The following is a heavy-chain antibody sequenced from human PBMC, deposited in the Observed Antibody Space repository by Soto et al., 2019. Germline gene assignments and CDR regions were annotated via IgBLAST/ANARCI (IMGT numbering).Heavy chain of an antibody. CDR2: IYYSGNT. D-gene: IGHD4-17*01. Sequence: PSETLSLTCTVSGGSISGSSYYWGWLRQPPGKGLEWIGSIYYSGNTNYNPSLKSRVTISVDTSKNQFSLKLSSVTAADTAVYYCARLTTVLMIDYWGQGTLVTVSS. V-gene: IGHV4-39*01. J-gene: IGHJ4*02. CDR3: ARLTTVLMIDY. CDR1: GGSISGSSYY.